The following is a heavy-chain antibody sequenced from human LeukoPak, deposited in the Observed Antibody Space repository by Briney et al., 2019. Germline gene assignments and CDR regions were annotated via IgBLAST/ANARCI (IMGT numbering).Heavy chain of an antibody. Sequence: SETLSLXCTVSGGSISSSSYYWGWIRQPPEKGLEWIGSIYYSGSTYYNPSLKSRVTISVDTSKNQFSLKLSSVTAADTAVYYCARHMASRQWLVPLDAFDIWGQGTMVTVSS. V-gene: IGHV4-39*01. CDR3: ARHMASRQWLVPLDAFDI. CDR1: GGSISSSSYY. CDR2: IYYSGST. D-gene: IGHD6-19*01. J-gene: IGHJ3*02.